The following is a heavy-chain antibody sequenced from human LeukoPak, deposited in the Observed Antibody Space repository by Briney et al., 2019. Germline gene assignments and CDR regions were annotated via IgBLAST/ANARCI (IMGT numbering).Heavy chain of an antibody. D-gene: IGHD3-10*01. CDR2: VSASGGRT. J-gene: IGHJ4*02. CDR3: AKSYASGSFYDY. CDR1: GFTFSSYG. V-gene: IGHV3-23*01. Sequence: GGTLRLSCAASGFTFSSYGMSWVRQTPGKGLEWVSRVSASGGRTYYADSVKGRFTISRDNSKNTMSLQMYNLRADDTAVYFCAKSYASGSFYDYWGQGTLVTVSS.